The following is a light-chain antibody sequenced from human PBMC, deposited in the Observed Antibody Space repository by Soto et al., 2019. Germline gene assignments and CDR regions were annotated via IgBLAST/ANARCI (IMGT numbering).Light chain of an antibody. CDR3: QQYGSSRGT. J-gene: IGKJ1*01. CDR2: GAS. Sequence: EIVLTQSPGTLSLSPGARAPLSCRASQSVSSSYLAWYQQKPGQAPRLLIYGASSRATGIPDRFSGSGSGTDFTLTISRLEPEDFAVYYCQQYGSSRGTFGQGTKVDIK. V-gene: IGKV3-20*01. CDR1: QSVSSSY.